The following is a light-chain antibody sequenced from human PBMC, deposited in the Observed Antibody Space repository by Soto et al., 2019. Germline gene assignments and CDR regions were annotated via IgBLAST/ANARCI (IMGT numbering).Light chain of an antibody. CDR2: DAS. CDR1: QGISSY. CDR3: QQYNSYWT. J-gene: IGKJ1*01. V-gene: IGKV1-5*01. Sequence: DIQMTQSPSSLSASVGDRVTITCRASQGISSYLAWYRQKPGKAPKLLIYDASSLESGVPSRFSGSGSGTEFTLTISSLQPDDFATYYCQQYNSYWTFGQGTKVDI.